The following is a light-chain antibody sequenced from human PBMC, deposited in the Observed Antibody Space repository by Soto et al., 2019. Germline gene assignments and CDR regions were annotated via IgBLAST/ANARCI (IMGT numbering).Light chain of an antibody. Sequence: DIQMTQSPSSLSASVGDRVTITCQASQDVSNYLNWYQQKLGKAPKLLIYDASNLETGVPSRFSGSGCGTYFTFTISSLQHEDFAKYYCQQYSNLITFGQGTRLEI. CDR1: QDVSNY. CDR2: DAS. V-gene: IGKV1-33*01. CDR3: QQYSNLIT. J-gene: IGKJ5*01.